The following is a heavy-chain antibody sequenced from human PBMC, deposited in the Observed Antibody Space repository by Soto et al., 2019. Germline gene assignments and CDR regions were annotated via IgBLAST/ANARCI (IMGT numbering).Heavy chain of an antibody. CDR3: ARGRELLNDYYGMDV. Sequence: QVQLVESGGGVVQPGRSLRLSCAASGFTFSSYGMHWVRQAPGKGLEWVAVIWYDGSNKYYADSVKGRFTISRDNSXXTLYLQMNSLGAEDTAVYYCARGRELLNDYYGMDVWGQGTTVTVSS. CDR1: GFTFSSYG. D-gene: IGHD1-26*01. V-gene: IGHV3-33*01. J-gene: IGHJ6*02. CDR2: IWYDGSNK.